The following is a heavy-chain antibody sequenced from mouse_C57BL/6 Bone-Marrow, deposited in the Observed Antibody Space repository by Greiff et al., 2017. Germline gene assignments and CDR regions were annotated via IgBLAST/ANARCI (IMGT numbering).Heavy chain of an antibody. J-gene: IGHJ2*01. Sequence: VQLQQPGAELVMPGASVKLSCKASGYTFTSYWMHWVKQRPGQGLEWIGEIDPSDSYPNYNQKFKGKSTLTVDKSSSTAYMQLSSLTSEDSAVYYWNWEYFDYWGQGTTLTVSS. CDR2: IDPSDSYP. CDR3: NWEYFDY. CDR1: GYTFTSYW. V-gene: IGHV1-69*01. D-gene: IGHD4-1*01.